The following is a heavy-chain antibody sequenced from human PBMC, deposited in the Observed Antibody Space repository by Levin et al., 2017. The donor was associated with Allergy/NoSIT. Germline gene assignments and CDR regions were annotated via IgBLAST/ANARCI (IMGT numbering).Heavy chain of an antibody. CDR2: LYSGCDT. J-gene: IGHJ6*02. CDR3: AKGGQWLIYTPLGMDV. Sequence: GGSLRLSCAASGFSVTNIYMTWVRQAPGKGLEWVSILYSGCDTFYADSVKGRFSISRDNSKNTVYLQMNNLRVEDTAVYYCAKGGQWLIYTPLGMDVWGLGTTVIVSS. V-gene: IGHV3-53*01. CDR1: GFSVTNIY. D-gene: IGHD6-19*01.